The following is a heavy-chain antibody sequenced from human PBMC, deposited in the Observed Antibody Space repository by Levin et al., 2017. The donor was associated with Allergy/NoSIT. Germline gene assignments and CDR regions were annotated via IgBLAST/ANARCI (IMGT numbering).Heavy chain of an antibody. V-gene: IGHV4-34*01. CDR2: INNSGST. Sequence: KASETLSLTCAVYGGSFSGYYWNWIRQPPGKGLEWIGEINNSGSTNYSPSLKSRVTISVDTSKNQFSLNLSSVTAADTAVYYCARESEHGSGYVGYWGQGTLVTVSS. D-gene: IGHD3-3*01. CDR3: ARESEHGSGYVGY. CDR1: GGSFSGYY. J-gene: IGHJ4*02.